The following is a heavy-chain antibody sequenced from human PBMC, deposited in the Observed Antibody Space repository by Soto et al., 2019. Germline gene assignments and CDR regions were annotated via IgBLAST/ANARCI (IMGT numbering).Heavy chain of an antibody. V-gene: IGHV1-18*01. CDR3: ARRCEASSWYLDY. CDR2: ISGNDGNT. J-gene: IGHJ4*02. D-gene: IGHD6-13*01. CDR1: GYTFTNHG. Sequence: QVQLVQSGAEVKKPGASVKVSCKASGYTFTNHGISWVRQAPGQGLEWMGWISGNDGNTKYAQKVQGRVTMTIDKSTTTAYMELRSLRSDDTAVYYCARRCEASSWYLDYWGQGTLVTVSS.